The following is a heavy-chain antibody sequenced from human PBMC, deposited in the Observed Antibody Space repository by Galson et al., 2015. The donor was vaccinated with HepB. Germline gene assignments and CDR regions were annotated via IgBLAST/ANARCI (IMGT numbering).Heavy chain of an antibody. J-gene: IGHJ4*02. D-gene: IGHD3-3*01. V-gene: IGHV3-11*01. CDR2: ISSSGSTI. CDR3: ARPYYDFWSGYPE. Sequence: SLRLSCAASGFTFSDYYMSWIRQAPGKGLEWVSYISSSGSTIYYADSVKGRLTISRDNAKNSLYLQMNSLRAEDTAVYYCARPYYDFWSGYPEWGQGTLVTVSS. CDR1: GFTFSDYY.